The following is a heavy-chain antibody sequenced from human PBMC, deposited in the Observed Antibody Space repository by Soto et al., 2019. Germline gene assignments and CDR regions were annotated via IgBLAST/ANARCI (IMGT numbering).Heavy chain of an antibody. Sequence: PSETLSLTCAVYGGSFSGYYWSWIRQPPGKGLEWIGEINHSGSTNYNPSLKSRVTISVDTSKNQLSLKLSSVTAADTAVYYCARGIKMVRGVISNYYYYYGMDVWGQGTTVTVSS. D-gene: IGHD3-10*01. CDR2: INHSGST. CDR1: GGSFSGYY. V-gene: IGHV4-34*01. J-gene: IGHJ6*02. CDR3: ARGIKMVRGVISNYYYYYGMDV.